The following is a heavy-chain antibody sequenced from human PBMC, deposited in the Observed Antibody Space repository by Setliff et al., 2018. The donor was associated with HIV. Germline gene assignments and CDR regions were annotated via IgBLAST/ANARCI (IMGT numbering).Heavy chain of an antibody. V-gene: IGHV4-61*02. D-gene: IGHD5-18*01. CDR3: ARDAPWDSYGLDY. CDR1: GGSISSGSYF. Sequence: SETLSLTCTVSGGSISSGSYFWTWIRQPAGKGLEWIGRIYTSGSTNYNPSLKSRVTISVDTSKNQFSLKLSSVTAADTAVYDCARDAPWDSYGLDYWGQGTLVTVSS. J-gene: IGHJ4*02. CDR2: IYTSGST.